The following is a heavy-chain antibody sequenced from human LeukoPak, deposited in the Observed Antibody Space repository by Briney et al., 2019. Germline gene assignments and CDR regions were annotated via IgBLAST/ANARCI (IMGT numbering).Heavy chain of an antibody. CDR1: GGTFSSYA. CDR3: AGDGVVVPAAMADYYYYYMDV. J-gene: IGHJ6*03. D-gene: IGHD2-2*01. V-gene: IGHV1-69*01. Sequence: GASVKVSCKASGGTFSSYAISWVRQAPGQGLEWMGGIIPIFGTANYAQKFQGRVTITADESTSTAYMELSSLRSEDTAVYYCAGDGVVVPAAMADYYYYYMDVWGKGTTVTVSS. CDR2: IIPIFGTA.